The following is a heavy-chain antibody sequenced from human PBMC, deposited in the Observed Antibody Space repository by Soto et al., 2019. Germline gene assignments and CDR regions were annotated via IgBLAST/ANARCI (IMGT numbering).Heavy chain of an antibody. CDR3: ARGGPVTTVSLRHYYYMDV. J-gene: IGHJ6*03. V-gene: IGHV4-34*01. CDR2: INHSGST. D-gene: IGHD4-17*01. CDR1: GGSFSGYC. Sequence: SETLSLTCAVDGGSFSGYCWSWIRKPPGKGLEWIGEINHSGSTNYNPSLKSRVTISVDTSKNQFSLKLSSVTAADTAVYYCARGGPVTTVSLRHYYYMDVWGKGTTVTVSS.